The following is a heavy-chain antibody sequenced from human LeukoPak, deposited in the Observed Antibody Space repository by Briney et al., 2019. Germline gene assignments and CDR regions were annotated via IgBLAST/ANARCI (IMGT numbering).Heavy chain of an antibody. CDR3: ASARRDGYKSKPTLDY. Sequence: GASVKVSCKASGGTFSSYAISWVRQAPGQGLEWMGGIIPIFGTANYAQKFQGRVTITTDESTSTAYMELSSLRSEDTAVYYCASARRDGYKSKPTLDYWGQGTLVTVSS. D-gene: IGHD5-24*01. J-gene: IGHJ4*02. CDR2: IIPIFGTA. CDR1: GGTFSSYA. V-gene: IGHV1-69*05.